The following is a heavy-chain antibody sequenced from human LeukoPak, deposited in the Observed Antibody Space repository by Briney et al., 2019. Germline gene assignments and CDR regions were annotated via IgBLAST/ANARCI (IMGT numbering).Heavy chain of an antibody. Sequence: PGGSLRLSCAASGFTFDDYAMHWVRQAPGKGLEWVSGISWNSGSIGYADSVKGRFTISRDNAKNSLYLQMNSLRAEDTALYYCAKDRYGGNSGYFQHWGQGTLSPSPQ. V-gene: IGHV3-9*01. J-gene: IGHJ1*01. CDR2: ISWNSGSI. CDR3: AKDRYGGNSGYFQH. CDR1: GFTFDDYA. D-gene: IGHD4-23*01.